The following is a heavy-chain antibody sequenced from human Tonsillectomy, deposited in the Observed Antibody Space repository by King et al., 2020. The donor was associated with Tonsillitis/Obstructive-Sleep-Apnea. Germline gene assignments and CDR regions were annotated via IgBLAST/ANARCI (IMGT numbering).Heavy chain of an antibody. CDR3: ATMGIQLWLGAFDI. CDR2: IYYSGST. CDR1: GGSISSYY. J-gene: IGHJ3*02. V-gene: IGHV4-59*08. Sequence: MQLQESGPGLVKPSETLSLTCTVSGGSISSYYWSWIRQPPGKGLEWIGYIYYSGSTNYNPSLKSRVTISVDTSKNQFSLKLSSVTAADTAVYYCATMGIQLWLGAFDIWGQGTMVTVSS. D-gene: IGHD5-18*01.